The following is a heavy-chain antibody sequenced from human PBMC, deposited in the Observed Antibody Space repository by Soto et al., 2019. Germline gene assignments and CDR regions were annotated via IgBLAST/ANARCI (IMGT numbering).Heavy chain of an antibody. CDR3: AHTKDSSGFLTS. V-gene: IGHV2-5*01. D-gene: IGHD3-22*01. CDR1: GFSLSAYGVR. Sequence: QITLKESGPTLVKPTQTLTLTCSFSGFSLSAYGVRVIWFRQPPGETLEWLALIHWNDDKRYSPDLKSRLTITKDTSKNQVVLTLTYLDPLDTGTYFCAHTKDSSGFLTSWGQGILVTVSS. J-gene: IGHJ5*02. CDR2: IHWNDDK.